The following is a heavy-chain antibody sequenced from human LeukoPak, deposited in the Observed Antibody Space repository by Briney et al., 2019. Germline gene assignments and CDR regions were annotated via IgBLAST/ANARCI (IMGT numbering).Heavy chain of an antibody. CDR3: ARERAGIAARLLIDY. CDR1: GFTFSSYA. D-gene: IGHD6-6*01. Sequence: GGSLRLSCAASGFTFSSYAMHWVRQAPGKGLEWVAVISYDGSNKYYADSVKGRFTNSRDNSKNTLYLQMNSLRAEDTAVYYCARERAGIAARLLIDYWGQGTLVTVSS. CDR2: ISYDGSNK. V-gene: IGHV3-30*04. J-gene: IGHJ4*02.